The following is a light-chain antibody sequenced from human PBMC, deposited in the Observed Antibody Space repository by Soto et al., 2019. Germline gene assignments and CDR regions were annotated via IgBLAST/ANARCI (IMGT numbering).Light chain of an antibody. V-gene: IGKV1-5*01. CDR2: DAS. J-gene: IGKJ4*01. Sequence: DIQMTQSPSTLSTSVGDRVTITCRASQRMSGFLAWYQQKPGKAPQLLISDASSLESGVPSRFSGGGSGTAFTLTISSLQPEDFATYYCQQYNNWPPLTFGGGTKVDIK. CDR3: QQYNNWPPLT. CDR1: QRMSGF.